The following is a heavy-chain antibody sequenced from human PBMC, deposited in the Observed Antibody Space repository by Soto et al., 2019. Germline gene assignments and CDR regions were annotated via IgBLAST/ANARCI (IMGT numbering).Heavy chain of an antibody. V-gene: IGHV2-5*01. Sequence: SGPTLVNPTQTLTLTCTFSGFSLSTSGVGVGWIRQPPGKALEWLALIYWNDDKRYSPSLKSRLTITKDTSKNQVVLTMTNMDPVDTATYYCAHRGDSSWPEEAEYFQHWGQGTLVTVSS. J-gene: IGHJ1*01. CDR1: GFSLSTSGVG. CDR3: AHRGDSSWPEEAEYFQH. CDR2: IYWNDDK. D-gene: IGHD6-13*01.